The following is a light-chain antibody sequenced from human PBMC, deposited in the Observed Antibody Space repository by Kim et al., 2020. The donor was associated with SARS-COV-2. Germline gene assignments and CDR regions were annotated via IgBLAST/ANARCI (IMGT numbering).Light chain of an antibody. CDR1: SLRSYY. Sequence: SSELTQDPAVSVALGQTVRITCQGDSLRSYYASWYQQKPGQAPIVVISGKNNRPSGIPDRFSGSSSGNTASLTITGAQAEDEAVYCCHSRDSNANVVFGGGTKLTVL. CDR2: GKN. J-gene: IGLJ2*01. CDR3: HSRDSNANVV. V-gene: IGLV3-19*01.